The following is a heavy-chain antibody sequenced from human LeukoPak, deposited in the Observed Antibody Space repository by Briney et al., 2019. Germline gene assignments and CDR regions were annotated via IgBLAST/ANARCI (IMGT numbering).Heavy chain of an antibody. D-gene: IGHD6-19*01. CDR1: GVSFSGYY. J-gene: IGHJ4*02. V-gene: IGHV4-34*01. CDR2: INHSGST. Sequence: SETLSLTCAVYGVSFSGYYWSWIRQPPGKGLEWIGEINHSGSTNYNPSLKSRVTISVDTSKNQFSLKLSSVTAADTAVYYCAREASYSSGWAGYWGQGTLVTVSS. CDR3: AREASYSSGWAGY.